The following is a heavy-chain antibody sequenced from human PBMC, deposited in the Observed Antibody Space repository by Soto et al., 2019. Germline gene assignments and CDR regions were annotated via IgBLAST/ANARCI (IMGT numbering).Heavy chain of an antibody. CDR2: INPNSGGT. J-gene: IGHJ6*02. CDR1: GYTFTGYY. V-gene: IGHV1-2*04. Sequence: WASVKVSCKASGYTFTGYYMHWVRQAPGQGLEWMGWINPNSGGTNYAQKFQGWVTMTRDTSISTAYMELSRLRSDDTAVYYCARGYSSGRYYYGMDVWGQGTTVTVS. CDR3: ARGYSSGRYYYGMDV. D-gene: IGHD6-19*01.